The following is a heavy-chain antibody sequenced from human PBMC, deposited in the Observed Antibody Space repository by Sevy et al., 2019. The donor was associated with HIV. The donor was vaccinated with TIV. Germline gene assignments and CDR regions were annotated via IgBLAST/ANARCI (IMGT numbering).Heavy chain of an antibody. CDR1: GFSLNNYW. CDR3: VKAIAKDGSF. J-gene: IGHJ4*02. Sequence: GGSLRLSCVASGFSLNNYWMNWVRQAPGKGLEWVANINQDGSVKYYVDSVRGRFTISRDNGRNLVFLQMSSLRVDDSALYYCVKAIAKDGSFWGQGTLVTVSS. D-gene: IGHD6-13*01. CDR2: INQDGSVK. V-gene: IGHV3-7*01.